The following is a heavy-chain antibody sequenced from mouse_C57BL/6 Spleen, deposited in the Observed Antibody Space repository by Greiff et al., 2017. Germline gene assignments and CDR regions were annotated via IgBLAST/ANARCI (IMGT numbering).Heavy chain of an antibody. CDR1: GFTFSSYA. D-gene: IGHD2-5*01. J-gene: IGHJ3*01. Sequence: EVTLVESGGGLVKPGGSLKLSCAASGFTFSSYAMSWVRQTPEKRLEWVATISDGGSYTYSPDNVKGRFTISRDNAKNNLYLQMSHLKSEDTAMYYCATPYYSNLAWFAYWGQGTLVTVSA. CDR3: ATPYYSNLAWFAY. V-gene: IGHV5-4*03. CDR2: ISDGGSYT.